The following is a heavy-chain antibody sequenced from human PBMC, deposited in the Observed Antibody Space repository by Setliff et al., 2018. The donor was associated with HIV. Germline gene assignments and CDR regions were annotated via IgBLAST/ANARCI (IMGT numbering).Heavy chain of an antibody. CDR2: LHYTGTT. D-gene: IGHD2-15*01. J-gene: IGHJ3*02. CDR3: ARRIQLRDSSGRSCRTFDI. V-gene: IGHV4-39*01. CDR1: GASINSGSHN. Sequence: PSETLSLTCTVAGASINSGSHNWGWIRQPPGKGLEWIATLHYTGTTYYNPSLKSRVTISTDTSKNQFSLKLSSVTAADTAVYYCARRIQLRDSSGRSCRTFDIWGQGTMVTVSS.